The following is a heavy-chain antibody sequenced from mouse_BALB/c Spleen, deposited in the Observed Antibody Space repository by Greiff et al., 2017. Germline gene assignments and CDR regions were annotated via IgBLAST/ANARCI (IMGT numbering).Heavy chain of an antibody. CDR3: ASGGGQLGPLAYYAMDY. D-gene: IGHD3-2*01. Sequence: EVKLVESGGGLVQPGGSRKLSCAASGFTFSSFGMHWVRQAPEKGLEWVAYISSGSSTIYYADTVKGRFTISRDNPKNTLFLQMTSLRSEDTAMYYCASGGGQLGPLAYYAMDYWGQGTSVTVAS. V-gene: IGHV5-17*02. J-gene: IGHJ4*01. CDR2: ISSGSSTI. CDR1: GFTFSSFG.